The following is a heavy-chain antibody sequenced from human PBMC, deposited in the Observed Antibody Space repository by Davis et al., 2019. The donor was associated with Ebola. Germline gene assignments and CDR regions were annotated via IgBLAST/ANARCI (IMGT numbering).Heavy chain of an antibody. D-gene: IGHD3-9*01. CDR3: AREEGRDFDWFIDY. J-gene: IGHJ4*02. V-gene: IGHV3-21*01. CDR2: ISSSSSYI. Sequence: GGSLRPSCAASGFTFSSYSMNWVRQAPGKGLEWVSSISSSSSYIYYADSVTGRFTISRDNAKNSLYLQMNSMRAEDTAVYYCAREEGRDFDWFIDYWGQGTLVTVSS. CDR1: GFTFSSYS.